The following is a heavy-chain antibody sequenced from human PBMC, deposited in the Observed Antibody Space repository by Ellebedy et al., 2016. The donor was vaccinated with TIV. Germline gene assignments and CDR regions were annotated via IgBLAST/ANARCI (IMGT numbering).Heavy chain of an antibody. CDR2: INHSGST. J-gene: IGHJ5*02. Sequence: MPSETLSLTCAVYGGSFSGYYWSWIRQPPGKGLEWIGEINHSGSTSYNPSLKSRVTISVDTSKNQFSLNLSSVTAADTAVYYCARDPALPRGRFDPWGQGTLVTVSS. V-gene: IGHV4-34*01. CDR1: GGSFSGYY. CDR3: ARDPALPRGRFDP.